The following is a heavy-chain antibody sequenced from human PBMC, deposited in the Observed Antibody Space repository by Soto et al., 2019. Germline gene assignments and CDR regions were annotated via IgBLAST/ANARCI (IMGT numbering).Heavy chain of an antibody. CDR3: ARLPGPLVAVLYIYPLDGREAMSDADV. Sequence: QMQLVESGGGVVQPGGSLRLCCAASGFTFNYYPMHWVRQAPGKGLEWVAVVSFDGSNKYYADSVKGRFTISKDNSKNTLYLQMNSLRREDTAVYYCARLPGPLVAVLYIYPLDGREAMSDADVRGQGTTVTVSS. D-gene: IGHD6-19*01. V-gene: IGHV3-30-3*01. CDR1: GFTFNYYP. CDR2: VSFDGSNK. J-gene: IGHJ6*02.